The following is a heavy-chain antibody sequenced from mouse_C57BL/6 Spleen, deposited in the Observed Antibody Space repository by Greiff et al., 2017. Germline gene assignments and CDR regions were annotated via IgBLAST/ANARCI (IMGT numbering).Heavy chain of an antibody. D-gene: IGHD1-1*02. Sequence: VQLQQPGAELVKPGASVKMSCKASGYTFTSYWITWVTQRPGQGLEWIGDIYPGSGSTNYNEKFKSKATLTVDTSSSTAYMQLSSLTSEDSAVYYCALSDYGPLLAMDDWGQGTSVTVSS. CDR1: GYTFTSYW. CDR3: ALSDYGPLLAMDD. V-gene: IGHV1-55*01. J-gene: IGHJ4*01. CDR2: IYPGSGST.